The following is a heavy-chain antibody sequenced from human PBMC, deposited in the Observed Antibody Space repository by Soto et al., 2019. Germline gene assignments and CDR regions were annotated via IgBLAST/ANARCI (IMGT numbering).Heavy chain of an antibody. CDR2: IYYSGST. V-gene: IGHV4-39*01. Sequence: SETLSLTCSVSGGSISSSSYFWGWIRQFPGKGLEWIGSIYYSGSTYYNPSLKSRVTVSVDTSKNQFSLKLSSVTAADTAVYYCARHPSDFWFDPWGQGTLVTVSS. D-gene: IGHD2-21*02. CDR1: GGSISSSSYF. CDR3: ARHPSDFWFDP. J-gene: IGHJ5*02.